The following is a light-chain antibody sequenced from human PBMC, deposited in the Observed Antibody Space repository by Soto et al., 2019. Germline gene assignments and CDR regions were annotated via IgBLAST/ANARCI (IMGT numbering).Light chain of an antibody. CDR2: AAS. V-gene: IGKV1-12*01. J-gene: IGKJ5*01. Sequence: DIQMTQSPSSVSASVGDRVTITCRASQDISSWLAWYQQKPGKAPKLLIYAASNFQSGVPSRFSGSGSGTHFTLTISSLQPEDFATYYCQQLHGYPITFGQGTRLEIK. CDR1: QDISSW. CDR3: QQLHGYPIT.